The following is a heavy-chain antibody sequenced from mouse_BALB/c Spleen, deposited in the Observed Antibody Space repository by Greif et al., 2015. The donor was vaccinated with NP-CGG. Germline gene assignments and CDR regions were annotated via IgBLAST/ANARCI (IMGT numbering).Heavy chain of an antibody. CDR3: ARASITTVVAPGFAY. V-gene: IGHV2-9*02. Sequence: VKLMESGPGLVAPSQSLSITCTVSGFSLTSYGVHWVRQPPGKGLEWLGVIWAGGSTNYNSALMSRLSISKDNSKSQVFLKMNSLQTDDTAMYYCARASITTVVAPGFAYWGQGTLVTVSA. CDR1: GFSLTSYG. D-gene: IGHD1-1*01. J-gene: IGHJ3*01. CDR2: IWAGGST.